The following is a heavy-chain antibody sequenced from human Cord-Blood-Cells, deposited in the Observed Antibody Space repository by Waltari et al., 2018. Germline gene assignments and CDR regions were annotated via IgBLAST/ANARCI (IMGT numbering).Heavy chain of an antibody. V-gene: IGHV1-2*02. CDR1: GNPFTVYD. CDR3: ARGIAAAGTGYYYYMDV. D-gene: IGHD6-13*01. Sequence: QVQLVQSGAEVQKPVDLVKVSSKASGNPFTVYDIHWFSQARAPGLEWVRWINPKSGDTNYAQRFQGRVTMTRDTSISAAYMELSRLRSDDTAVYYCARGIAAAGTGYYYYMDVWGKGTTVTVSS. J-gene: IGHJ6*03. CDR2: INPKSGDT.